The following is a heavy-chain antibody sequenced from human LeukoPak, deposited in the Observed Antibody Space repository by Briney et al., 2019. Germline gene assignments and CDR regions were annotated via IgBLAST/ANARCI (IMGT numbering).Heavy chain of an antibody. CDR2: INHSGST. CDR3: ASWTWIQLY. J-gene: IGHJ4*02. CDR1: GGSSSGYY. D-gene: IGHD5-18*01. V-gene: IGHV4-34*01. Sequence: KPSETLSLTCAVYGGSSSGYYWSWIRQPPGKGLEWIGEINHSGSTNYNPSLKSRVTISVDTSKNQFSLKLSSVTAADTAVYYCASWTWIQLYWGQGTLVAVSS.